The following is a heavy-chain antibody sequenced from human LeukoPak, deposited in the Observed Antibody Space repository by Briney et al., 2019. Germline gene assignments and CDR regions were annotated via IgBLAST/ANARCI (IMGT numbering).Heavy chain of an antibody. D-gene: IGHD3-16*01. V-gene: IGHV4-61*02. CDR2: IYTSGST. CDR1: GGSISSGNYY. J-gene: IGHJ4*02. CDR3: ARGRNPVG. Sequence: SETLSLTCTVSGGSISSGNYYWNWIRQPAGKGLEWIGRIYTSGSTNYNPSLKSRVTISVDTSKNQFSLKLSSVTAADTAVYYCARGRNPVGWGQGTLVTVSS.